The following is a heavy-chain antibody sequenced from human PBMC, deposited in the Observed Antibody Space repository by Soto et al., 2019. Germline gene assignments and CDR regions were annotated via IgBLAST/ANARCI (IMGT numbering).Heavy chain of an antibody. CDR2: IIPIFGTA. D-gene: IGHD3-3*01. CDR1: GGTFSSYA. V-gene: IGHV1-69*13. CDR3: ARDVEGYDFWSGPYYYYGMDV. J-gene: IGHJ6*02. Sequence: ASVKVSCKASGGTFSSYAISWVRQAPGQGLEWMGGIIPIFGTANYAQKFQGRVTITADESTSTAYMELSSLRSEDTAVYYCARDVEGYDFWSGPYYYYGMDVWGQGTTVTVSS.